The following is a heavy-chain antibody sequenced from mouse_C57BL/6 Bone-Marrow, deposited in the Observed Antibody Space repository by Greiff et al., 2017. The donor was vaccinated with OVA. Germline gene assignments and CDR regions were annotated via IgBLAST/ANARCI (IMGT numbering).Heavy chain of an antibody. CDR2: IDPSDSYT. D-gene: IGHD2-10*01. V-gene: IGHV1-69*01. CDR3: AREDMGSYLFAY. CDR1: GYTFTSYW. J-gene: IGHJ3*01. Sequence: QVQLQQPGAELVMPGASVKLSCKASGYTFTSYWMHWVKQRPGQGLEWIGEIDPSDSYTNYNQKFKGKSTLTVDKSSSTAYMQLSSLTSEDSAVYYCAREDMGSYLFAYWGKGTLVTVSA.